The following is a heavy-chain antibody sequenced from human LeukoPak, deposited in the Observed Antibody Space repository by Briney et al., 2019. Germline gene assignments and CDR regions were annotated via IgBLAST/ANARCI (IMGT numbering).Heavy chain of an antibody. V-gene: IGHV4-59*01. Sequence: SETLSLTCTVSGGSISSYYWSWIRQPPGKGLEWIGYIYYSGSTNYNPSLKSRVTISVDTSKNQFSLKPSSVTATDTAVYYCARDQGSYYMDVWGKGTTVTVSS. D-gene: IGHD2-15*01. CDR3: ARDQGSYYMDV. J-gene: IGHJ6*03. CDR1: GGSISSYY. CDR2: IYYSGST.